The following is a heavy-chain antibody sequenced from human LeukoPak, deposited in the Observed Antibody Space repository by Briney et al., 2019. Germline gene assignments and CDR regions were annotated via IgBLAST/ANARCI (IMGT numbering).Heavy chain of an antibody. CDR3: ARRLYSSSWSSFDY. CDR2: ISSSGSTI. J-gene: IGHJ4*02. CDR1: GFTFSSYE. V-gene: IGHV3-48*03. Sequence: GGSLRLSCVASGFTFSSYEMNWVRQAPGKGLEWVSHISSSGSTIYYPDSVKGRFTISRDNSKNTLYLQMNSLRAEDTAVYYCARRLYSSSWSSFDYWGQGTLVTVSS. D-gene: IGHD6-13*01.